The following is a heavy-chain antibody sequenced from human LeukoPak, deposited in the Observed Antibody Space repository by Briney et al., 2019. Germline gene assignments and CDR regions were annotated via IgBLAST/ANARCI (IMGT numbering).Heavy chain of an antibody. CDR2: ISSSSSTI. V-gene: IGHV3-48*01. CDR3: ARGSTYYDSSGQVPFDY. J-gene: IGHJ4*02. Sequence: GGSLRLSCAASGFTFSTYSMNWVRQAPGKGLEWVSYISSSSSTIYYADSVKGRFTISRDKAKNSLYLQMNSLRAEDTAVYYCARGSTYYDSSGQVPFDYWGQGTLVTVSS. CDR1: GFTFSTYS. D-gene: IGHD3-22*01.